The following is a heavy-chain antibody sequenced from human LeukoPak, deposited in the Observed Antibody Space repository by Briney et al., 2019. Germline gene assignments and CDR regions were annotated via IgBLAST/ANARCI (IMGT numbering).Heavy chain of an antibody. D-gene: IGHD3-10*01. CDR1: GYTFTSYG. V-gene: IGHV1-18*01. CDR3: ASVYSTNYYGSGDRPFLFDY. CDR2: ISTYYGNT. J-gene: IGHJ4*02. Sequence: GASVKVSCKASGYTFTSYGFSWVRQAPGQGLEWMGWISTYYGNTNYAQKLQDRVTMTTDTSTSTAYMELTSLRSDDTAVYYCASVYSTNYYGSGDRPFLFDYWGQGTVVTVSS.